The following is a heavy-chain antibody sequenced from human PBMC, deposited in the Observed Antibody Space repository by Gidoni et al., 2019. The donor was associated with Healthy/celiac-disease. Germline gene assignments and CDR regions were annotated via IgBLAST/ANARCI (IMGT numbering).Heavy chain of an antibody. Sequence: QVQLVQSGAEVKKPGSSVKVSCKASGGTFSSYAISWVRQAPGQGLEWMGRIIPILGIANYAQKFQGRVTITADKSTSTAYMELSSLRSEDTAVYYCARVRNYYDSRTPFDYWGQGTLVTVSS. CDR3: ARVRNYYDSRTPFDY. J-gene: IGHJ4*02. CDR1: GGTFSSYA. CDR2: IIPILGIA. V-gene: IGHV1-69*04. D-gene: IGHD3-22*01.